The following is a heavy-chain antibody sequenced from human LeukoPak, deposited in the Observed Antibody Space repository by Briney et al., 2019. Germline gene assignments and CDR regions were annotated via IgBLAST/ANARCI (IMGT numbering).Heavy chain of an antibody. CDR3: ARGQLLLGDPYYYYMDV. D-gene: IGHD2-2*01. CDR1: GGSISSYY. CDR2: IYTSGST. V-gene: IGHV4-4*07. J-gene: IGHJ6*03. Sequence: RPSETLSLTCTVSGGSISSYYWSWIRQPAGKGLEWIGRIYTSGSTNYNPSLKSRVTMSVDTSKNQFSLKLSSVTAADTAVYYCARGQLLLGDPYYYYMDVWGKGTTVTVSS.